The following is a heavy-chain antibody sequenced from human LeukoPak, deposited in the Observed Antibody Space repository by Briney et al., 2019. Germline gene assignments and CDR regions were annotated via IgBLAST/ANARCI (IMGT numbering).Heavy chain of an antibody. CDR3: AREGDILTGYSPDKVLDY. CDR1: GYTFTSYD. J-gene: IGHJ4*02. CDR2: MNPNSGNT. Sequence: ASVKVSCKASGYTFTSYDINWVRQATGQGLEWMGWMNPNSGNTGYAQKFQGRVTMTRNTSISTACMELSSLRSEDTAVYYCAREGDILTGYSPDKVLDYWGQGTLVTVSS. D-gene: IGHD3-9*01. V-gene: IGHV1-8*01.